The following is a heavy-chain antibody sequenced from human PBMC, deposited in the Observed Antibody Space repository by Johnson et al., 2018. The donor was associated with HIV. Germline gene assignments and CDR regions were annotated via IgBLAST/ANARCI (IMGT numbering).Heavy chain of an antibody. V-gene: IGHV3-30*18. CDR3: AKTYSEGEVRDAFDI. J-gene: IGHJ3*02. Sequence: QVQLVESGGGVVQPGRSLRLSCVASGFTFSSYGIHWVRQAPGKGLEWVAIISYDGNSKYFADSVKGRFTISRDNSKNTLYLQMNSLRAEDTAVYYCAKTYSEGEVRDAFDIWGQGTRVTVSS. D-gene: IGHD2-21*01. CDR1: GFTFSSYG. CDR2: ISYDGNSK.